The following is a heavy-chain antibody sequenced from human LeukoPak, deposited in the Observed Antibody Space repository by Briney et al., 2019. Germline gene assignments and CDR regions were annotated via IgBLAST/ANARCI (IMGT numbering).Heavy chain of an antibody. J-gene: IGHJ4*02. CDR2: LSGSGGGT. D-gene: IGHD3-10*01. CDR1: GITLSNYG. CDR3: AKRGVVIRVFLVGFHKEAYYFDS. V-gene: IGHV3-23*01. Sequence: HAGGSLRLSCAVSGITLSNYGMSWVRQAPGKGLEWVAGLSGSGGGTNYADSVQGRFTISRENPKNTLYLQMNSLRAEDTAVYFCAKRGVVIRVFLVGFHKEAYYFDSWGQGALVTVSS.